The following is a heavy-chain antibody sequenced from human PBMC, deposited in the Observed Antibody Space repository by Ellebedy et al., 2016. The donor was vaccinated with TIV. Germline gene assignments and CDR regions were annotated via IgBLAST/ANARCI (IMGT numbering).Heavy chain of an antibody. J-gene: IGHJ6*02. CDR1: GYTFTSYG. D-gene: IGHD3-3*01. CDR2: ISAHNGHT. Sequence: AASVKVSCKASGYTFTSYGISWVRQAPGQGLEWMGWISAHNGHTNYAQKFQGRVTMTTDSSTSTAYMDLRSLTPDDTAVYYCARDRRRIVRFLEWFGDRYYGMDVWGQGTTVTVSS. CDR3: ARDRRRIVRFLEWFGDRYYGMDV. V-gene: IGHV1-18*01.